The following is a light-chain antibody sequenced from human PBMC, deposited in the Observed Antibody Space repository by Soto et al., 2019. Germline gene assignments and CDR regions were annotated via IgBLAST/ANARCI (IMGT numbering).Light chain of an antibody. Sequence: EIVMTQSPATLSVSAGERATLSCRASQSVSSNLAWYQQKPGQAPRLLIYGASTRATGIPARFSGSGSGTEFTLTISSLQSEYFAVYYCQQYNNWWTFGQGTKVEIK. CDR1: QSVSSN. CDR2: GAS. V-gene: IGKV3-15*01. CDR3: QQYNNWWT. J-gene: IGKJ1*01.